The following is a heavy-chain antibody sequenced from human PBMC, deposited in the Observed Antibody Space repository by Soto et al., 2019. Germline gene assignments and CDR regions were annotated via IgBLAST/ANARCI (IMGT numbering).Heavy chain of an antibody. Sequence: QVQLVQSGAEVKKPGASVKVSCKASGYTFTNYDINWVRQATGQGLEWMGWMNPNSGNTGYAQKFQGRDTKTRNTSIRTAYRELSSLRSEDTAVYYCARQPTVTTNYWGQGTLVTVSS. CDR1: GYTFTNYD. D-gene: IGHD4-17*01. V-gene: IGHV1-8*01. J-gene: IGHJ4*02. CDR3: ARQPTVTTNY. CDR2: MNPNSGNT.